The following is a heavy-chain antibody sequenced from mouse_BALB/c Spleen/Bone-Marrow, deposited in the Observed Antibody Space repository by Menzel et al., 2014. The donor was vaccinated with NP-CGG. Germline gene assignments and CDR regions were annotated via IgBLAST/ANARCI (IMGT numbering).Heavy chain of an antibody. J-gene: IGHJ3*01. V-gene: IGHV5-12*02. D-gene: IGHD2-10*01. CDR1: GFTFSDYY. Sequence: EVVLVESGGGLVQPGGSLKLSCATSGFTFSDYYMYWVRQTPEKRLEWVAYISKGGGSTYYPDTVKGRFTISRDNAKNTLYLQMSRLKSEDTAMYYCASTYYGNPFAYWGQGTLVTVSA. CDR3: ASTYYGNPFAY. CDR2: ISKGGGST.